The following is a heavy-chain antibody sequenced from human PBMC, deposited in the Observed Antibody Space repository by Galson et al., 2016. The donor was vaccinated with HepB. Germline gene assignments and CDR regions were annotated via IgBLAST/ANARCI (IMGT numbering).Heavy chain of an antibody. D-gene: IGHD6-19*01. CDR1: GFTVRSNF. Sequence: SLRLSCAASGFTVRSNFITWVRQAPGQGLEWVSVIYSGGSTYYADSVQGRFTISRDTSNNTVSLQMNSLRAEDTAVYYCARGRYSSGANDDSWGQGTLVTVSS. CDR2: IYSGGST. J-gene: IGHJ4*02. CDR3: ARGRYSSGANDDS. V-gene: IGHV3-53*01.